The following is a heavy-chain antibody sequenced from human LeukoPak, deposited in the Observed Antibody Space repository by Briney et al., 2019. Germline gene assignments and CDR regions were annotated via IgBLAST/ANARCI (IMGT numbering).Heavy chain of an antibody. CDR1: GYTLTELS. J-gene: IGHJ4*02. D-gene: IGHD5-24*01. CDR3: ATEGRDGYNFDY. V-gene: IGHV1-24*01. Sequence: ASVKVSRKVSGYTLTELSMHWVRQAPGKGLEWMGGFDPEDGETIYAQKFQGRVTMTEDTSTDTAYMELSSLRSEDTAVYYCATEGRDGYNFDYWGQGTLVTVSS. CDR2: FDPEDGET.